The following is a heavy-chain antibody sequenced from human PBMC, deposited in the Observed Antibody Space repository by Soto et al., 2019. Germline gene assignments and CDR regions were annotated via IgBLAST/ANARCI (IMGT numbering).Heavy chain of an antibody. D-gene: IGHD3-9*01. CDR3: ADLTWTAYYVP. V-gene: IGHV3-72*01. CDR1: GFTLSYHY. J-gene: IGHJ5*02. CDR2: IRTEPKSYST. Sequence: EVQLVESGGDLVQPGGSLRLSCVASGFTLSYHYMDWVRQAPGKGLEWVGRIRTEPKSYSTDYAESVKGRFTISRDDSKNSLFLQMNSLTTEDTAIYYCADLTWTAYYVPWGQGTLVTVSS.